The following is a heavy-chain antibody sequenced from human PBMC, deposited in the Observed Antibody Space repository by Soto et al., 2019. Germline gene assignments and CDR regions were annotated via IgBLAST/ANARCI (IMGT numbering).Heavy chain of an antibody. CDR2: LSGSGGSI. V-gene: IGHV3-23*01. CDR1: GFTFSSYA. D-gene: IGHD6-19*01. Sequence: EVQLLESGGGLVQPGGSLRLSCADSGFTFSSYAMSWVRQAPGKGLEWGSALSGSGGSIYYADSVKGRFTISRDNSKNPLYLQMNSPRAEDTAVYYCAKGSSGWYDAFDIWGQGTMVTVSS. J-gene: IGHJ3*02. CDR3: AKGSSGWYDAFDI.